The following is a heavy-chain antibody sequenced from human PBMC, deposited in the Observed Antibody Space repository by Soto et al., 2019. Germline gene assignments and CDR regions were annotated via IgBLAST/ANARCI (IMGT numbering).Heavy chain of an antibody. CDR3: TRQATTGNDYGGNSGNY. CDR1: GFTFSGSA. V-gene: IGHV3-73*01. D-gene: IGHD4-17*01. Sequence: EVQLVESGGGLVQPGGSLKLSCAASGFTFSGSAMHWVRQASGKGLEWVGRIRSKANSYATAYAASVKGRFTISRDDSKNTAYLQMNSLKTEDTAVYYCTRQATTGNDYGGNSGNYWGQGTLVTVSS. J-gene: IGHJ4*02. CDR2: IRSKANSYAT.